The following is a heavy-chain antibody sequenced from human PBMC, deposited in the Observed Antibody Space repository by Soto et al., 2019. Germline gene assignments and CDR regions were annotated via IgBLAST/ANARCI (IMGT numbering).Heavy chain of an antibody. CDR2: IIPIFGTA. Sequence: QVQLVQSGAEVKKPGSSVKVSCKASGGTFSSYAISWVRQAPGQGLEWMGGIIPIFGTANYAQKFQGRVTITADESTRTAYIELSSLRSEDTAVYYCAGPPELTRIYYYSGMDVWGQGTKVTVSS. CDR3: AGPPELTRIYYYSGMDV. D-gene: IGHD1-7*01. CDR1: GGTFSSYA. V-gene: IGHV1-69*12. J-gene: IGHJ6*02.